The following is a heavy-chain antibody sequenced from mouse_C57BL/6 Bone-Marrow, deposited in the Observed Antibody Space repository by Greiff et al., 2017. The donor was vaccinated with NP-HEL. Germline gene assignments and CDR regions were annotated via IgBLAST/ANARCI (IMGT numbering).Heavy chain of an antibody. D-gene: IGHD1-1*01. J-gene: IGHJ2*01. V-gene: IGHV5-9-1*02. CDR1: GFTFSSYA. Sequence: EVKLMESGEGLVKPGGSLKLSCAASGFTFSSYAMSWVRQTPEKRLEWVAYISSGGDYIYYADTVKGRFTISRDNARNTLYLQMSSLKSEDTAMYYCTRGGTTVAFDYWGQGTTLTVSS. CDR3: TRGGTTVAFDY. CDR2: ISSGGDYI.